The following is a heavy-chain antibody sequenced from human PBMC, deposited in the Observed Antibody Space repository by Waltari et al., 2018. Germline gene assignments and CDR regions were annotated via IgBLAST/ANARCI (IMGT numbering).Heavy chain of an antibody. CDR2: TSYDGKNE. CDR1: GYPFSHYG. V-gene: IGHV3-30*15. Sequence: VQLVPSGGGVVPPGGSLSLSCEVYGYPFSHYGMHWVRQAPGKGLEWGAATSYDGKNEDYADSVKGRSTISRDNSKNTLHLPMSGVGNSDTALYFCATSPSGSYRYPFLWGQGTLVTVSS. D-gene: IGHD3-16*02. CDR3: ATSPSGSYRYPFL. J-gene: IGHJ4*02.